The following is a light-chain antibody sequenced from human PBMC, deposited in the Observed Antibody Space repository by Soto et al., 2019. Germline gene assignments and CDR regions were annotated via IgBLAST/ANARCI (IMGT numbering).Light chain of an antibody. CDR1: SGHSSYA. J-gene: IGLJ2*01. V-gene: IGLV4-69*01. CDR2: LNSDGSH. Sequence: QSVLTQSPSASASLGASVKLTCTLSSGHSSYAIAWHQQHPEKGPRYLMKLNSDGSHSEGDGIPDRFSGPSSGADRYLTISSLQSEDEADYYCQTWGTATVVFGGGTKLTVL. CDR3: QTWGTATVV.